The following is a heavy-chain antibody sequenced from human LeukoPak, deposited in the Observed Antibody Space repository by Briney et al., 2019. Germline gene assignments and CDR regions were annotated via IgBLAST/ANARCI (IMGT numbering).Heavy chain of an antibody. CDR2: IGPTGIDR. CDR3: ARDREAGKWLPTGY. J-gene: IGHJ4*02. V-gene: IGHV3-21*01. CDR1: GFTFSSCG. Sequence: GGSLRLSCAASGFTFSSCGFNWVRQARGKGLEWVSSIGPTGIDRYYADSVRGRFTISRDNAKNTLYLQMNSLRAEDTAVYYCARDREAGKWLPTGYWGQGTLVTVSS. D-gene: IGHD6-19*01.